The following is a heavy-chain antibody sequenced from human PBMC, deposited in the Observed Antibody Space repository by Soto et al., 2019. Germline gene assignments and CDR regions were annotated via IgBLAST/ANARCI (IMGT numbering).Heavy chain of an antibody. CDR3: ARDIRGYSRAFDY. V-gene: IGHV4-61*01. CDR2: IYYSGST. J-gene: IGHJ4*02. D-gene: IGHD5-18*01. Sequence: SETLSLTCTVSGGSVSGASYYWTWIRQSPGKGLEWIGYIYYSGSTTYNPSLKSRVTISIDTANNQFSLILTSVTPADTAVYYCARDIRGYSRAFDYWGQGTLVTVSS. CDR1: GGSVSGASYY.